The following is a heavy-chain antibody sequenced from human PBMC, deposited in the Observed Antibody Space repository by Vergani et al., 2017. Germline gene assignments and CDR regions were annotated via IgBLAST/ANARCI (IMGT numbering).Heavy chain of an antibody. J-gene: IGHJ4*02. V-gene: IGHV3-66*01. Sequence: EVQLLESGGGLVQPGGSLRLSCAASGFTFSSYAMSWVRQAPGKGLEWVSAIYSGGSTYYADSVKGRFTISRDNSKNTLYLQMNSLRAEDTAVYYCARMGIAAAGDFDYWGQGTLVTVSS. CDR3: ARMGIAAAGDFDY. CDR2: IYSGGST. D-gene: IGHD6-13*01. CDR1: GFTFSSYA.